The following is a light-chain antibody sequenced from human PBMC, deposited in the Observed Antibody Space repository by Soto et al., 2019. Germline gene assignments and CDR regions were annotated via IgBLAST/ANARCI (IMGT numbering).Light chain of an antibody. CDR2: DAS. J-gene: IGKJ1*01. Sequence: DIQMTQSPSTLSASVGDRVTITCRASQGISKWLAWYQQKPGKAPKLLIYDASSLENGVPSRFSGSGSGTEFTLTISRLQPDDFVTYFCQQYNSYDMWSFGQGTKVE. CDR1: QGISKW. CDR3: QQYNSYDMWS. V-gene: IGKV1-5*01.